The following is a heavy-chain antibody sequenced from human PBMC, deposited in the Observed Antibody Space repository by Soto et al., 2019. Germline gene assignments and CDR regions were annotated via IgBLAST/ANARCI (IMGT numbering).Heavy chain of an antibody. J-gene: IGHJ4*02. CDR3: AAGDSGSSINDD. D-gene: IGHD1-26*01. CDR2: IVVGSGNT. Sequence: SVKVSWKASGFTFTSTSVQWVLQARGQRLEWIGWIVVGSGNTNYAQKFQERVTITRDMSTSTAYMELSSLRSEDTAVYYCAAGDSGSSINDDWGQGTLVSVS. CDR1: GFTFTSTS. V-gene: IGHV1-58*01.